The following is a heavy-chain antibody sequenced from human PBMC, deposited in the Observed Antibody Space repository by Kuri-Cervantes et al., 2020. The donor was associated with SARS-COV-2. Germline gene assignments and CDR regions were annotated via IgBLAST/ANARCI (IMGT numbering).Heavy chain of an antibody. J-gene: IGHJ4*02. CDR1: GFTFSSYA. CDR3: AKDRDYYSRPPTFHY. D-gene: IGHD2-2*01. CDR2: ISGGGTSS. Sequence: GGSLRLSCAASGFTFSSYAMSWVRQAPGKGLEWVSCISGGGTSSDYSGSVKGRFTISRDNSKNTLYLVMNNLRGEDTAVYFCAKDRDYYSRPPTFHYWGQGAQVTVSS. V-gene: IGHV3-23*01.